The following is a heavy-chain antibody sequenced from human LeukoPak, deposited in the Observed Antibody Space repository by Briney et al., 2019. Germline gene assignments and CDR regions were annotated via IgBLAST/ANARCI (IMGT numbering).Heavy chain of an antibody. D-gene: IGHD3-16*01. CDR3: AKDRWVLRGRTNAGFDY. CDR1: GFTFSSYG. Sequence: GRSLRLSCAASGFTFSSYGMHWVRQAPGKGLEWVAVIWYDGSNKYYADSVKGRFTISRDNSKNTLYLQMNSLRAEDTAVYYCAKDRWVLRGRTNAGFDYWGQGTLVTVSS. V-gene: IGHV3-33*06. CDR2: IWYDGSNK. J-gene: IGHJ4*02.